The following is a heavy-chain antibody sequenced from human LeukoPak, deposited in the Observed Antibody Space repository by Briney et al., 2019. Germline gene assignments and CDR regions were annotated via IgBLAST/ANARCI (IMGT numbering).Heavy chain of an antibody. CDR2: ISSSSSYI. J-gene: IGHJ1*01. D-gene: IGHD2-15*01. Sequence: GGSLRLSCAASGFTFSSYSMTWVRQAPGKGLEWVSSISSSSSYIYYADSVKGRFTISRDNAKNSLYLQMNSLRAEDTAVYYCARAQYCSGGSCPLAEYFQHWGQGTLVTVSS. CDR3: ARAQYCSGGSCPLAEYFQH. V-gene: IGHV3-21*01. CDR1: GFTFSSYS.